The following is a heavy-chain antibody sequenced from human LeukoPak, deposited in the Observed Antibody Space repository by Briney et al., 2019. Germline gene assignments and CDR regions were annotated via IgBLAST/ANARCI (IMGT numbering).Heavy chain of an antibody. J-gene: IGHJ4*02. CDR2: IYPGDSDI. D-gene: IGHD3-10*01. CDR3: ARLYHNGSGSYYKGGDYFDY. V-gene: IGHV5-51*01. CDR1: GYSFTNYW. Sequence: PGESLKISCKGSGYSFTNYWIGWVRQMPGKGLECMGIIYPGDSDIRYSPSFQGQVTISADKSISTAYLQWSSLKASDTAMYYCARLYHNGSGSYYKGGDYFDYWGQGTLVTVSS.